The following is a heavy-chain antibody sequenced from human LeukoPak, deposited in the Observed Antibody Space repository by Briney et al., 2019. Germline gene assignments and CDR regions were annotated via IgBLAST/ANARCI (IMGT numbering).Heavy chain of an antibody. V-gene: IGHV3-74*01. CDR2: INSDGSST. J-gene: IGHJ4*02. D-gene: IGHD3-22*01. CDR3: ARVAAKSSGYTY. Sequence: PGGSLRLSCVASGFTFSSYWMHWVRQAPGKGLVWVSRINSDGSSTSYADSVKGRFTISRDNAKNTLYLQMNSLRAEDTAVYYCARVAAKSSGYTYWGQGTLVTVSS. CDR1: GFTFSSYW.